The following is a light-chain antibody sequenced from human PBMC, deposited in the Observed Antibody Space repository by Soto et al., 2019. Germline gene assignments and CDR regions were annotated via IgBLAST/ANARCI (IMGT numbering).Light chain of an antibody. CDR3: QQYNNRPPLT. CDR1: QSVNSK. J-gene: IGKJ4*01. CDR2: GAS. V-gene: IGKV3-15*01. Sequence: EIVMTQSPATLSVSPGERATLSCRASQSVNSKLAWYQQKHGQPPRLLIYGASTRATGVPARFSGSGSGTEFILTISSLQSEDFALYYCQQYNNRPPLTFGGGTKVEIK.